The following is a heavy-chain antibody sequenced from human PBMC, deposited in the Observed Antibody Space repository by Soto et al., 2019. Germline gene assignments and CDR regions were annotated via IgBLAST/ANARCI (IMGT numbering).Heavy chain of an antibody. V-gene: IGHV3-49*03. D-gene: IGHD6-13*01. CDR2: IRSKAYGGTT. CDR3: TREKQYYYYGMDV. J-gene: IGHJ6*02. CDR1: GFTFGDYA. Sequence: GGSLRLSCTASGFTFGDYAMSWFRQAPGKGLEWVGFIRSKAYGGTTEYAASVKGRFTISRDDSKSIAHLQMNSLKTEDTAVYYCTREKQYYYYGMDVWGQGTTVTVSS.